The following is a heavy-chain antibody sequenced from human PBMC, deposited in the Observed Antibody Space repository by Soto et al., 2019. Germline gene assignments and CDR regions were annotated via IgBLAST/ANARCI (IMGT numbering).Heavy chain of an antibody. D-gene: IGHD3-3*02. CDR2: IMPIFPTP. J-gene: IGHJ6*02. CDR1: GGTFGNSA. V-gene: IGHV1-69*12. CDR3: ARDKDRQQLGGNYYYGIDV. Sequence: QVQLVQSGAEVKKPGSSVTVSCKAAGGTFGNSAISWVRQAPGQVLEWMGGIMPIFPTPDYAQKFQVRVTITADESTSTAYMELTSMGSDDTAVYSCARDKDRQQLGGNYYYGIDVWGQGTTVTVSS.